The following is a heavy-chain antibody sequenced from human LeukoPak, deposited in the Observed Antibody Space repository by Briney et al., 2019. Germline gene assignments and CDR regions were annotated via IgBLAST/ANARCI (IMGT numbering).Heavy chain of an antibody. CDR1: GGTFSSYA. CDR2: IIPIFGTA. D-gene: IGHD3-9*01. CDR3: AAPPLLTGYPYGI. J-gene: IGHJ3*02. V-gene: IGHV1-69*15. Sequence: GSSVKVSCKASGGTFSSYAISWVRQAPGQGLEWMGRIIPIFGTANYAQKFQGRVTITADESTSTAYMELSSLRSEDTAVYYCAAPPLLTGYPYGIWGQGTMVTVSS.